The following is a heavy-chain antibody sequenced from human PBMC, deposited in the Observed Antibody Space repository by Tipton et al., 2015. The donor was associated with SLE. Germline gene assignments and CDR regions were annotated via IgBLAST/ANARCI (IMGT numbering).Heavy chain of an antibody. CDR2: SNESGIT. CDR3: ARALGGRCSGGNCYSLFDP. CDR1: GGSFNGHY. J-gene: IGHJ5*02. D-gene: IGHD2-15*01. V-gene: IGHV4-34*01. Sequence: TLSLTCAVYGGSFNGHYWNWFRQFQGKGLQWIGESNESGITHYNSSLKSRVTISVDTSKNQFSLKLSSVTAADTAVYYCARALGGRCSGGNCYSLFDPWGQGTLVTVSS.